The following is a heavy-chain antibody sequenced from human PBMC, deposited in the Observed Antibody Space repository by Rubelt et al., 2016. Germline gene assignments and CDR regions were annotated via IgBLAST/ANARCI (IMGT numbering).Heavy chain of an antibody. D-gene: IGHD4-11*01. CDR2: VYYSGST. CDR3: ARPNYSNYCFDS. J-gene: IGHJ4*02. Sequence: QVQLQESGPGLVKPSETLSLTCTVSDDSINSDSFYWGWIRQPPGKGLEWIGNVYYSGSTYYNPSLTSRVTLSVDTSKNHFSLKLSSVTAADTAVYFGARPNYSNYCFDSWGQGTLVTVSS. CDR1: DDSINSDSFY. V-gene: IGHV4-39*01.